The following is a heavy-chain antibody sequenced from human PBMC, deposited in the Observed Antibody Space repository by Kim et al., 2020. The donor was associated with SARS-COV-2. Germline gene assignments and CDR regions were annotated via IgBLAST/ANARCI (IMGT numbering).Heavy chain of an antibody. CDR2: ISSSSSYI. CDR1: GFTFSSYS. Sequence: GGSLRLSCAASGFTFSSYSMNWVRQAPGKGLEWVSSISSSSSYIYYADSVKGRFTISRDNAKNSLYLQMNSLRAEDTAVYYCARGGGDMVATFYYYGMDVWGQGTTVTVSS. CDR3: ARGGGDMVATFYYYGMDV. D-gene: IGHD5-12*01. J-gene: IGHJ6*02. V-gene: IGHV3-21*01.